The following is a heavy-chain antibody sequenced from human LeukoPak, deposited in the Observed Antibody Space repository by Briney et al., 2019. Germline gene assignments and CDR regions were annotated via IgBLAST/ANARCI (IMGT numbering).Heavy chain of an antibody. D-gene: IGHD3-22*01. V-gene: IGHV7-4-1*02. CDR3: ARIDPVVAATDY. J-gene: IGHJ4*02. CDR1: GYNFTTYG. CDR2: ISTDTANP. Sequence: ASVKVSCKASGYNFTTYGINWVRQAPGQGLEWMGWISTDTANPTFARDFTGRFVPSLDTSVSTAYLQINNLKPEDTAVYYCARIDPVVAATDYWGQGTLVTVSA.